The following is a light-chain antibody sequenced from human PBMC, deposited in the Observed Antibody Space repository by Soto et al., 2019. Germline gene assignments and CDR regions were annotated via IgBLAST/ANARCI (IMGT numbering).Light chain of an antibody. J-gene: IGKJ1*01. V-gene: IGKV1-5*03. Sequence: DIPMTQSPSTLSASVGDRVTITCRASQSISSDLAWYQQKPGQAPKLLIYRASSLEGGVPSRFSGSGSGTQFTLTISSLQPDDFATYYCQQFNSYSPAFGQGTKVEIK. CDR1: QSISSD. CDR2: RAS. CDR3: QQFNSYSPA.